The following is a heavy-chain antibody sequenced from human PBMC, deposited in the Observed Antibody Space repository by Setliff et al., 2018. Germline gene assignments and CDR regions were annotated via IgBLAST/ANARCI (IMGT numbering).Heavy chain of an antibody. CDR3: VRDVGDGYGVDEYAGGGFDI. Sequence: SETLSLPCAVSGSTITSGHYWGWIRQPPGKWGLEGIGSFSPSGRTYANPSLKSRVTISLDTSSKQFSLKLTSVTAADTAVYYCVRDVGDGYGVDEYAGGGFDIWGQGTMVTVSS. V-gene: IGHV4-38-2*02. D-gene: IGHD4-17*01. J-gene: IGHJ3*02. CDR1: GSTITSGHY. CDR2: FSPSGRT.